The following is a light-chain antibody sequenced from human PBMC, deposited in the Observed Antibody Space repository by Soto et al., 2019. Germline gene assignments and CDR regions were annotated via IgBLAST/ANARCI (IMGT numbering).Light chain of an antibody. Sequence: QSVLTQPRSVSGSPGQSVTISCTGTSSDVGGYNYVSWYLQHPGKAPKVMIYDVSKRPSGVPDRFSGSKSGNTASLTISGLQSEDEADYYCCSFAGNYIYVFGTGTKFTVL. CDR2: DVS. CDR1: SSDVGGYNY. J-gene: IGLJ1*01. CDR3: CSFAGNYIYV. V-gene: IGLV2-11*01.